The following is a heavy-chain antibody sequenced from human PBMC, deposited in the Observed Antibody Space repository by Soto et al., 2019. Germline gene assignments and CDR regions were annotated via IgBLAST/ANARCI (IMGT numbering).Heavy chain of an antibody. CDR3: ATARHTITLVVIHSAVGNWFDP. Sequence: EVQLVQSGAEVTMTGTTVKISCKFSGSSFSDYYIHWVQQAPGKGLQWMGLVDPEDGETKYAEKFQGRLTITADESTYTVYMQLSSVRSEVTDMYCCATARHTITLVVIHSAVGNWFDPWGQGTLVTVSS. J-gene: IGHJ5*02. D-gene: IGHD2-21*01. CDR1: GSSFSDYY. V-gene: IGHV1-69-2*01. CDR2: VDPEDGET.